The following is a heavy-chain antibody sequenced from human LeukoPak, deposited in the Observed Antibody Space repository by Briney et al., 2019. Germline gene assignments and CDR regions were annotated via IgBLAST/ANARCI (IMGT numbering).Heavy chain of an antibody. CDR1: GGSISSYY. J-gene: IGHJ4*02. D-gene: IGHD7-27*01. V-gene: IGHV4-4*07. Sequence: PSETLSPTCTVSGGSISSYYWSWIRQPAGKGLEWIGRIYTSGSTNYNPSLKSRVTISVDKSKNQFSLKLSSVTAADTAVYYCARDGGTGDRPYWGQGTLVTVSS. CDR2: IYTSGST. CDR3: ARDGGTGDRPY.